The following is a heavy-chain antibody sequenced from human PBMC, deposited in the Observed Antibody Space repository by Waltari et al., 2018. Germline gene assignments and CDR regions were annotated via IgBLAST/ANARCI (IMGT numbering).Heavy chain of an antibody. Sequence: QLQLQESGPGLVKPSETLPLTCTVPGGSISRSSHYWGGTRPAPGKGLGWIGRIYYNGIIDYNPTLQSRVTISGDTSKNQFSLRLSSVTAADTAVYYCARHWKKSGYRFDPWGQGTLVTVSS. J-gene: IGHJ5*02. D-gene: IGHD5-12*01. V-gene: IGHV4-39*01. CDR2: IYYNGII. CDR1: GGSISRSSHY. CDR3: ARHWKKSGYRFDP.